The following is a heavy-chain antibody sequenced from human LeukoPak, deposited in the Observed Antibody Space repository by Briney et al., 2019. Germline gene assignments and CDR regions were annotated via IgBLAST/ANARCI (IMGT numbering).Heavy chain of an antibody. CDR3: AKDRYDSSGFNWFDP. J-gene: IGHJ5*02. D-gene: IGHD3-22*01. CDR1: GFTFSSYA. Sequence: GGSLRLSCAASGFTFSSYAMSWVRQAPGKGLEWVSAISGSGGSTYYADSVKARFTNSRDNSKNTLYLQMNSLRAEDTAVYYCAKDRYDSSGFNWFDPWGQGTLVTVSS. V-gene: IGHV3-23*01. CDR2: ISGSGGST.